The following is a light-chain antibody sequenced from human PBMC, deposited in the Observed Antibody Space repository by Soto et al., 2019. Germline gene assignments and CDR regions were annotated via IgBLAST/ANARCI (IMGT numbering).Light chain of an antibody. J-gene: IGKJ1*01. CDR3: QQYGVSPT. CDR2: GAS. V-gene: IGKV3-20*01. Sequence: EIVLTQSPGTLSFSPGEIATLSCRASQSVSSSYLAWYQQKPGQAPRLLIYGASSRATGIPDRFSGSGSGTDFTLTITRLEPEDVAIYYCQQYGVSPTFGQGTKVDIK. CDR1: QSVSSSY.